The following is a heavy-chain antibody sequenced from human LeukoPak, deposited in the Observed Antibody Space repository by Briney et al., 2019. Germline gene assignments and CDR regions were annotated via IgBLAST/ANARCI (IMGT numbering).Heavy chain of an antibody. CDR1: GGSISSSSYY. D-gene: IGHD3-10*01. V-gene: IGHV4-39*07. CDR3: AIQPPGNY. J-gene: IGHJ4*02. Sequence: SETLSLTCTVSGGSISSSSYYWGWIRQPPGKGLEWIGYIYHSGSTYYNPSLKSRVTISVDRSKNQFSLKLSSVTAADTAVYYCAIQPPGNYWGQRTLVTVSS. CDR2: IYHSGST.